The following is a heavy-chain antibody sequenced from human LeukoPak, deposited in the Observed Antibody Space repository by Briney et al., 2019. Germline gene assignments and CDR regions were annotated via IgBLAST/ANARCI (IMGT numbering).Heavy chain of an antibody. CDR3: ARAYNSHFDY. CDR1: GFTFSSYW. D-gene: IGHD1-20*01. V-gene: IGHV3-74*01. J-gene: IGHJ4*02. CDR2: IKSDGSST. Sequence: PGGSLRLSCAASGFTFSSYWMHWFRQAPGKGLVCVSRIKSDGSSTSYADSVKGRFTISRDDAKNTLYLQMNSLRAEDTAVYYCARAYNSHFDYWGQGALVTVSS.